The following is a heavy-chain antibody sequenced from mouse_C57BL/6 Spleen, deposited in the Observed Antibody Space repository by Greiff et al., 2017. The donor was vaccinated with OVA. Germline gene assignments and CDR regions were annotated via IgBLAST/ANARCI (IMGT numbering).Heavy chain of an antibody. D-gene: IGHD2-4*01. CDR3: ARIYYDYDTGAMDY. CDR2: IDPSDSET. V-gene: IGHV1-52*01. J-gene: IGHJ4*01. Sequence: QVQLQQPGAELVRPGSSVKLSCKASGYTFTSYWMHWVKQRPIQGLEWIGNIDPSDSETHYNQKFKDKATLTVAKSSSTAYMQLSSLTSEDSAVYYCARIYYDYDTGAMDYWGQGTSVTVAS. CDR1: GYTFTSYW.